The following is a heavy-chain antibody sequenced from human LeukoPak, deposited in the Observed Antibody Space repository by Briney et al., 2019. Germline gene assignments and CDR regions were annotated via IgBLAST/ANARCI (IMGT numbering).Heavy chain of an antibody. V-gene: IGHV1-8*01. D-gene: IGHD3/OR15-3a*01. J-gene: IGHJ4*02. CDR1: GYTFTSYD. CDR2: MNPNSGNT. Sequence: GASVKVSCKASGYTFTSYDINWVRQATGQGLEWMGWMNPNSGNTGYAQKFQGRVTMTRNTSISTAYMELSSLRSEDTAVYYCARGLRGHFGLVPRIEDYWGQGTLVTVSS. CDR3: ARGLRGHFGLVPRIEDY.